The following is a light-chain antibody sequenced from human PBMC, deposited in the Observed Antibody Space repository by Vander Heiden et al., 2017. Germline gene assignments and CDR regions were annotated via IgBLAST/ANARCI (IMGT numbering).Light chain of an antibody. CDR1: RDIGRD. Sequence: AIQLTQSPSSLSASVGDRVSLTCRASRDIGRDLGWYQQKQGRAPKLLIFSASSLQSGVPSRFSGSGSGTDFTLTISSLQPEDFATYFCLQSHYYAWTFGRGTKVDLK. CDR2: SAS. V-gene: IGKV1-6*01. J-gene: IGKJ1*01. CDR3: LQSHYYAWT.